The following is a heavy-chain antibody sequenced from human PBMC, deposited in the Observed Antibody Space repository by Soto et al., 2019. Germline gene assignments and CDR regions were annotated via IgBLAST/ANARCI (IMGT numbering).Heavy chain of an antibody. D-gene: IGHD6-19*01. Sequence: PSETLSLTCTVSGVSISSYYWSWIRQPPGKGLEWIGYIYYSGSTNYNPSLKSRVTISVDTSKNQFSLKLSSVTAADTAVYYCARGGSGWYSSGSAFDIWGQGTMVTVSS. V-gene: IGHV4-59*01. CDR1: GVSISSYY. J-gene: IGHJ3*02. CDR3: ARGGSGWYSSGSAFDI. CDR2: IYYSGST.